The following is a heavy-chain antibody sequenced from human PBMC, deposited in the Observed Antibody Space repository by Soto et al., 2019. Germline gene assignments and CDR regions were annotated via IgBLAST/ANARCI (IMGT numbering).Heavy chain of an antibody. CDR2: ISSSSSYI. J-gene: IGHJ6*04. CDR3: ARDNRYYDFWSGPHGGMDV. D-gene: IGHD3-3*01. CDR1: GFTFSSYS. V-gene: IGHV3-21*01. Sequence: EVQLVESGGGLVKPGGSLRLSCAASGFTFSSYSMNWVRQAPGKGLEWVSSISSSSSYIYYADSVKGRFTISRDNAKNSLYLQMNSLRAEDTAVYYCARDNRYYDFWSGPHGGMDVWGNGTTVTVSS.